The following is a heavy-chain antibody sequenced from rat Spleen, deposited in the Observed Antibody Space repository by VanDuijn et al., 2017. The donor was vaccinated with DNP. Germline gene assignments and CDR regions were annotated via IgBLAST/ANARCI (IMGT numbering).Heavy chain of an antibody. V-gene: IGHV2S12*01. Sequence: QVQLKESGPGLVQPSQTLSLTCTVSGISLTRYHVHWVRQPPGKGLEWIAAISGVGSTYYTSALKSRLSISRDTSKSQVFLKMNSLQPEDTAIYFCSRGDWFAYWGQGTLVTVSS. J-gene: IGHJ3*01. CDR2: ISGVGST. CDR3: SRGDWFAY. CDR1: GISLTRYH.